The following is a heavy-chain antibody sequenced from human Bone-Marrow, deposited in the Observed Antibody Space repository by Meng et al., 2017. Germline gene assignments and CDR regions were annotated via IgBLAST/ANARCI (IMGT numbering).Heavy chain of an antibody. CDR3: TTNGWGGSYPFDY. D-gene: IGHD1-26*01. CDR2: IKSKTEGGTI. Sequence: GESLKISCAASGFTFSNTWMSWVRQAPGKGLEWVGRIKSKTEGGTIDYAAPVKGRFTISRDDSKNTLYLQMNSLKTEDTAVYHCTTNGWGGSYPFDYWGQGTLVTVSS. V-gene: IGHV3-15*01. CDR1: GFTFSNTW. J-gene: IGHJ4*02.